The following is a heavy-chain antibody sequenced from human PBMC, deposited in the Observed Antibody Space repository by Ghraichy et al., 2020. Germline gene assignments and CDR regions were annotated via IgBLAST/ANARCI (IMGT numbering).Heavy chain of an antibody. CDR3: ARDGGGLDV. Sequence: GGSLRLSCAASGFTFSTYNMHWVRQATGKGLEWVSSIGKGGETYYSGSVKGRFTISRENGKKLLYLQMYSLRAGDTAVYYCARDGGGLDVWGQGTTVIVSS. J-gene: IGHJ6*02. D-gene: IGHD3-16*01. CDR2: IGKGGET. CDR1: GFTFSTYN. V-gene: IGHV3-13*01.